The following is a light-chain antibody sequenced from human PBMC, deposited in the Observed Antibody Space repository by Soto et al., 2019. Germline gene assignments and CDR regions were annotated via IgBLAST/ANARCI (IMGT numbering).Light chain of an antibody. V-gene: IGKV3-20*01. CDR1: QSVSSSY. CDR2: GAS. CDR3: QQYGSSPRT. J-gene: IGKJ1*01. Sequence: ESELTQAQDTLSLSPGDRATLSCRASQSVSSSYLAWYQQKPGQAPRLIIYGASSRATGIPDRFSGSGSGTDCTLTISRLEPEDVAVYYCQQYGSSPRTFGQGTKVDIK.